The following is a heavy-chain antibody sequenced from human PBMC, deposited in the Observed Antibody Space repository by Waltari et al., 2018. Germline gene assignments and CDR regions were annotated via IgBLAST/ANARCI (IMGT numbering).Heavy chain of an antibody. Sequence: QVQLQESGPALVKPSETLSLTCTVSGYSIRSGYYWGWIRQPPGKGLEWIGSIYHSGSTYYNPSLKSRVTISVDTSKNQFSLKLSSVTAADTAVYYCARGYSSSSIFDPWGQGTLVTVSS. V-gene: IGHV4-38-2*02. D-gene: IGHD6-13*01. J-gene: IGHJ5*02. CDR3: ARGYSSSSIFDP. CDR2: IYHSGST. CDR1: GYSIRSGYY.